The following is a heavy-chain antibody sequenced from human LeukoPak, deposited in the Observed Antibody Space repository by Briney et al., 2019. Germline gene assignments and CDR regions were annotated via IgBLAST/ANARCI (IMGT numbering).Heavy chain of an antibody. Sequence: GGSLRLSCAASGFTFSSYDMHWVRQATGKGLEWVSAIGTAGDTYYPGSVKGRFTISRENAKNSLYLQTNSLRAGDTAVYYCARGGDFGYSYGGYYYMDVWGKGTTVTVSS. CDR1: GFTFSSYD. CDR3: ARGGDFGYSYGGYYYMDV. CDR2: IGTAGDT. D-gene: IGHD5-18*01. J-gene: IGHJ6*03. V-gene: IGHV3-13*01.